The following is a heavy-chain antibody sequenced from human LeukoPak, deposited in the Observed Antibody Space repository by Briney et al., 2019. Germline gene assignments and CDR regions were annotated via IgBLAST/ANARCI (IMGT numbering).Heavy chain of an antibody. CDR2: IIPIFGTA. Sequence: GASVKVSCKASGYTFTSYGISWVRQAPGQGLEWMGGIIPIFGTANYAQKFQGRVTMTRDMSTSTVYMELSSLRSEDTAVYYCARAPEQWLYWFDPWGQGTLVTVSS. J-gene: IGHJ5*02. CDR3: ARAPEQWLYWFDP. V-gene: IGHV1-69*05. D-gene: IGHD6-19*01. CDR1: GYTFTSYG.